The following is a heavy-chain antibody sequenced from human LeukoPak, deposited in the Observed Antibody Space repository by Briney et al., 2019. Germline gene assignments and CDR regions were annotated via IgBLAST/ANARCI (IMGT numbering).Heavy chain of an antibody. CDR2: ISGSGGST. CDR3: AKDRDHDQYYFDY. Sequence: GGSLRLSCAASEFTFSSYAMSWVRQAPGQGLEWVSAISGSGGSTYYADSVEGRFTISRDNSKNTLYLHMSSLRAEDTAVYYCAKDRDHDQYYFDYWGQGTLVTVSS. J-gene: IGHJ4*02. V-gene: IGHV3-23*01. CDR1: EFTFSSYA.